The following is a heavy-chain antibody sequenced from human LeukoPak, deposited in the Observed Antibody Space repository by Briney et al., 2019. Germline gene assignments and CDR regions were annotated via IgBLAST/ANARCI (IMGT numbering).Heavy chain of an antibody. D-gene: IGHD3-16*01. CDR1: GFTFSTYA. CDR3: AKADDDSPAYTNYFDF. V-gene: IGHV3-23*01. J-gene: IGHJ4*02. CDR2: ISGSGAGT. Sequence: GGSLRLSCAASGFTFSTYAMDWVRQAPGKGLEWVSSISGSGAGTNYADSVRGRCTISRDNSKNKLSLQMNSLRAEDTAVYYCAKADDDSPAYTNYFDFWGQGTLVTVSS.